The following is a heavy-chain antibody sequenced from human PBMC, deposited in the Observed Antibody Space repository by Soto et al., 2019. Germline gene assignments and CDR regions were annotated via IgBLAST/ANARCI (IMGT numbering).Heavy chain of an antibody. CDR3: ARGGQDFWSGPFDY. D-gene: IGHD3-3*01. Sequence: PSETLSLTCAVSGGSISSGGYSWSWIRQPPGKGLEWIGYINHSGSTNYNPSLKSRVTISVDTSKNQFSLKLSSVTAADTALYYCARGGQDFWSGPFDYWGRGALVTVSS. CDR2: INHSGST. V-gene: IGHV4-30-2*01. J-gene: IGHJ4*02. CDR1: GGSISSGGYS.